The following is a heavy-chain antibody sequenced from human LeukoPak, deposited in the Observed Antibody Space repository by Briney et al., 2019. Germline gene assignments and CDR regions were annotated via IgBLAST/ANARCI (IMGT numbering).Heavy chain of an antibody. CDR3: ARANDFWSGYYSFDY. CDR2: ISSSGSTI. V-gene: IGHV3-48*03. J-gene: IGHJ4*02. D-gene: IGHD3-3*01. CDR1: GFTFSSYE. Sequence: GGSLRLSCAASGFTFSSYEMNWVRQAPGKGLEWVSYISSSGSTIYYADSVKGRFTISRDNAKNSLYLQMNSLRAEDTAVYYCARANDFWSGYYSFDYWGQGTLVTVSS.